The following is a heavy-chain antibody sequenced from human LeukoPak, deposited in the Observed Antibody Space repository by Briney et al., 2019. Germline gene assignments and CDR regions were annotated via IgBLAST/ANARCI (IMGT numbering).Heavy chain of an antibody. CDR3: AKVQRGFSIAVAGIFDY. D-gene: IGHD6-19*01. V-gene: IGHV3-23*01. CDR2: LSGNGRIV. CDR1: GFTFSIYA. Sequence: PGGSLRLSCAGSGFTFSIYAMNWFRQAPGEGLEWVSGLSGNGRIVNYADSVKGRFTISRDNSKNTLYLQMNSLRAEDTAVYYCAKVQRGFSIAVAGIFDYWGQGTLVTVSS. J-gene: IGHJ4*02.